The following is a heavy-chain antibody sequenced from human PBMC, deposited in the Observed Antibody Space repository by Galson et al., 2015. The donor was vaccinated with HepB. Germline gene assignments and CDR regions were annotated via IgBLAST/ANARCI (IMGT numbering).Heavy chain of an antibody. J-gene: IGHJ6*02. CDR3: ARYRTTRKYSYQDGLDI. D-gene: IGHD1-1*01. CDR2: ISDSGGTA. Sequence: SLRLSCAGSGFTFSNYAMNWVRQTPGKGLEWVSGISDSGGTASWADSVKGRFSTSRDNSRNTVYLQMNSLRGEDTGIYYCARYRTTRKYSYQDGLDIWGQGTTVTVS. V-gene: IGHV3-23*01. CDR1: GFTFSNYA.